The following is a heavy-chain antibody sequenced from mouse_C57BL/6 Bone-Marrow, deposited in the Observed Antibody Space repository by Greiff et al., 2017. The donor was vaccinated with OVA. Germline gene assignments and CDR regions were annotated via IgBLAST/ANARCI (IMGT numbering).Heavy chain of an antibody. D-gene: IGHD2-4*01. CDR2: INPNNGGT. CDR1: GYTFTDYY. J-gene: IGHJ3*01. CDR3: ASWGLRLAWLAY. Sequence: EVQLQQSGPELVKPGASVKISCKASGYTFTDYYMNWVKQSHGKSLEWIGDINPNNGGTSYNQKFKGKATLTVDKSSSTAYMELRSLTSEDSAVYYCASWGLRLAWLAYWGQGTLVTVSA. V-gene: IGHV1-26*01.